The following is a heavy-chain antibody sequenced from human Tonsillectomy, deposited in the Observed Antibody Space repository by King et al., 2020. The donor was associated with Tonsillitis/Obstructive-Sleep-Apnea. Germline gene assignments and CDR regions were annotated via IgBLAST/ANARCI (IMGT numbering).Heavy chain of an antibody. Sequence: EQLVQSGAEVKKPGESLRISCKGSGYSFTSYWISWVRQMPGKGLEWMGRIDPSDSYTNYSSSFQGHVTISADKSISTAYLQWSSLKASDTAMYYCARRQYYYDSSGQGYYYYYYMDVWGKGTTVTVSS. J-gene: IGHJ6*03. CDR2: IDPSDSYT. V-gene: IGHV5-10-1*01. CDR3: ARRQYYYDSSGQGYYYYYYMDV. CDR1: GYSFTSYW. D-gene: IGHD3-22*01.